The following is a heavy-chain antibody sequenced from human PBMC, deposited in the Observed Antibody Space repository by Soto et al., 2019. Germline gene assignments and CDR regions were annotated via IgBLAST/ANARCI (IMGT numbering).Heavy chain of an antibody. Sequence: PSQTLSLTGAISGYLVSSNSAAWTWIRQSPSRGLEWLGRTYYRSKCYNDYAVSVKSRITINPDTSKNQFSLQLNSVTPEDTAVYYCAYSSSWYGWFDPWGQGTLVTVSS. CDR1: GYLVSSNSAA. CDR3: AYSSSWYGWFDP. V-gene: IGHV6-1*01. CDR2: TYYRSKCYN. D-gene: IGHD6-13*01. J-gene: IGHJ5*02.